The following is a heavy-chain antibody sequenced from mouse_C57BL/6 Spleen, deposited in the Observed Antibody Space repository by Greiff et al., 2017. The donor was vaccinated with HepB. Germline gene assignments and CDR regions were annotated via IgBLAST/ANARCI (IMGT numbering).Heavy chain of an antibody. CDR1: GFTFSSYA. V-gene: IGHV5-4*01. CDR2: ISDGGSYT. Sequence: EVQLVESGGGLVKPGGSLKLSCAASGFTFSSYAMSWVRQTPEKRLEWVATISDGGSYTYYPDNVKGRFTISRDNAKNNLYLQMSHLKSEDTAMYYCARVDYYGSSSFAYGGQGTLVTVSA. CDR3: ARVDYYGSSSFAY. D-gene: IGHD1-1*01. J-gene: IGHJ3*01.